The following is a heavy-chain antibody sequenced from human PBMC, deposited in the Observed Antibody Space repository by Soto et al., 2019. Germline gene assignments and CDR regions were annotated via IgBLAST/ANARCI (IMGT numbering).Heavy chain of an antibody. V-gene: IGHV6-1*01. CDR3: ARVEGIAVAGPLWYYYYGMDV. CDR1: GDSVSSNSAA. J-gene: IGHJ6*02. Sequence: PSQTLSLTCAISGDSVSSNSAAWNWIRQSPSRGLEWLGRTYYRSKWYNDYAVSVKSRITINPDTSKNQFSLQLNSVTPEDTAVYYCARVEGIAVAGPLWYYYYGMDVWGQGTTVTVSS. CDR2: TYYRSKWYN. D-gene: IGHD6-19*01.